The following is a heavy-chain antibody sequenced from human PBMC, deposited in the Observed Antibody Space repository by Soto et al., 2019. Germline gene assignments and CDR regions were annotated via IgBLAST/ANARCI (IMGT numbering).Heavy chain of an antibody. V-gene: IGHV3-23*01. CDR3: AKGEMATIRNSFDP. CDR2: LSRSGGAT. CDR1: AFSLTSCS. Sequence: PGGSLRLSCVTSAFSLTSCSMSWVRQTPGKGLEWVSTLSRSGGATYYADSVKGRFTISRDTSTNTLYLQMSNLRAEDTAIYYCAKGEMATIRNSFDPWGQGTLAPSPQ. J-gene: IGHJ5*02. D-gene: IGHD5-12*01.